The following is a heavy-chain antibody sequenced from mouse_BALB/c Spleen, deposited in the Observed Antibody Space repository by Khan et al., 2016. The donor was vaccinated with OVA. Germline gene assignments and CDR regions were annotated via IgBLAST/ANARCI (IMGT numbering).Heavy chain of an antibody. D-gene: IGHD2-1*01. CDR1: DFNIKDTY. CDR2: IDPANGDT. V-gene: IGHV14-3*02. CDR3: ATLYGSPLTY. Sequence: VQLQQSGAELVKPGASVKLSCTASDFNIKDTYIHWVKERPEQGPEWIGRIDPANGDTKYDPKFQGKATITADTSSNTAYLQLSSLTSEDTAVYYCATLYGSPLTYWGQGTLVTVSA. J-gene: IGHJ3*01.